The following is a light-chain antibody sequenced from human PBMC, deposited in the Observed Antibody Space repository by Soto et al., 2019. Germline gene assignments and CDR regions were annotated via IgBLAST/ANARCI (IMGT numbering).Light chain of an antibody. CDR3: CSYTSRSTLV. J-gene: IGLJ1*01. Sequence: QPVLTQPASVSGSPGQSLTISCTGTSGDIGGYDDVFWYQQYPGKAPKLLIYEVSDRYSGVPDRFSGSKSGNTASLTISGLQSEDEADYYCCSYTSRSTLVFGTGTKLTVL. V-gene: IGLV2-14*01. CDR2: EVS. CDR1: SGDIGGYDD.